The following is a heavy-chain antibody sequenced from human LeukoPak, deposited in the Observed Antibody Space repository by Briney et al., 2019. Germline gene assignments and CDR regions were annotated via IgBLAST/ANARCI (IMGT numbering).Heavy chain of an antibody. J-gene: IGHJ4*02. CDR1: GGSISRYY. V-gene: IGHV4-59*01. D-gene: IGHD6-19*01. CDR2: IYYSGST. CDR3: ARQGYSSGFYYFDY. Sequence: SGTLSLTCTVSGGSISRYYWSWIRQPPGKGLEWIGYIYYSGSTNYNPSLKSRVTISVDASQNQFSLKLSSVTAADTAVYYCARQGYSSGFYYFDYWGQGTLVTVSS.